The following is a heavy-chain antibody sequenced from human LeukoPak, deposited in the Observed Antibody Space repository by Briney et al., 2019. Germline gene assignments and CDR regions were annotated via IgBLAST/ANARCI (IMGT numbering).Heavy chain of an antibody. D-gene: IGHD6-6*01. V-gene: IGHV4-59*01. CDR3: ARGVWQLAN. CDR2: IYYSGST. Sequence: SETLSLTCTVSGGSISSYYWSRIRQPPGKGLEWIGYIYYSGSTNYNPSLKSRVTISVDTSKNQFSLKLSSVTAADTAVYYCARGVWQLANWGQGTLVTVSS. J-gene: IGHJ4*02. CDR1: GGSISSYY.